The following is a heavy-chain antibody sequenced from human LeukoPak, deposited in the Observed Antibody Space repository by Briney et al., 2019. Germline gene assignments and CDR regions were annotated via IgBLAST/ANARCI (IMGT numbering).Heavy chain of an antibody. J-gene: IGHJ5*02. Sequence: PGGSLRLSCAASGFTLSYYSMNWVRPAPGKGLGWVSYISSSSSTIYYAAPLKGRFTISRHTAKHSLYLQMNSLRAEDTAVDYCARDSTVFGVVAQRNWFDPWGQGTLVTVSS. D-gene: IGHD3-3*01. CDR2: ISSSSSTI. CDR3: ARDSTVFGVVAQRNWFDP. CDR1: GFTLSYYS. V-gene: IGHV3-48*01.